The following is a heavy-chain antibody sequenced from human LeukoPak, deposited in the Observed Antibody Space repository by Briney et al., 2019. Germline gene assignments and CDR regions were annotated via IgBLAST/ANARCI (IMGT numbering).Heavy chain of an antibody. CDR3: ARHLKGARILLWFGESRGYYFDY. CDR2: IYYSGST. Sequence: SETLSLTCTVSGGSISSYYWSWIRQPPGKGLEWIGYIYYSGSTNYNPSLKSRVTISVDTSKNQFSLKLSSVTAADTAVYYCARHLKGARILLWFGESRGYYFDYWGQGTLVTVSS. D-gene: IGHD3-10*01. V-gene: IGHV4-59*08. J-gene: IGHJ4*02. CDR1: GGSISSYY.